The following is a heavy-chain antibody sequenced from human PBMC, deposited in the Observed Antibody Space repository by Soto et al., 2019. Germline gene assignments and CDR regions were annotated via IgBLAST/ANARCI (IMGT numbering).Heavy chain of an antibody. CDR1: GFTFSTYA. V-gene: IGHV3-23*01. D-gene: IGHD2-2*01. J-gene: IGHJ1*01. CDR2: ISGSGGTT. Sequence: PGGSLRLSCAASGFTFSTYAMSWVRQAPGKGLEWVSAISGSGGTTYYADSVKGRLTISRDNSKNTLYLQMNSLRAEDTAVYYCAKDSTIFQRWGQGTLVTVSS. CDR3: AKDSTIFQR.